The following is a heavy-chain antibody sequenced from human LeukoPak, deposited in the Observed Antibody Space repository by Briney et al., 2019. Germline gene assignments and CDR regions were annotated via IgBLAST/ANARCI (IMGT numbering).Heavy chain of an antibody. CDR1: GGSISSTTFY. Sequence: PSETLSLTCTVPGGSISSTTFYWGWIRQPPGKGLEWIGSIYYSGNTYYNPSLKSRVTISVDTSKNHFSLKLSSVTAADTAVYYCARSGTAMVRWDYYYGMDVWGQGTTVTVSS. J-gene: IGHJ6*02. CDR3: ARSGTAMVRWDYYYGMDV. CDR2: IYYSGNT. V-gene: IGHV4-39*02. D-gene: IGHD5-18*01.